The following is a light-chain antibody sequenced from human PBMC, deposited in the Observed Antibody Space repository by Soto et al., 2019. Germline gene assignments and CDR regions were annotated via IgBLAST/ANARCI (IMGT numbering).Light chain of an antibody. J-gene: IGLJ3*02. CDR2: SNN. V-gene: IGLV1-44*01. CDR1: SSNIGSNT. CDR3: AAWDDSLNGWV. Sequence: QSVLTQPPSASGTPGQRVTISCSGSSSNIGSNTVNWYQQLPGTAPKPLIYSNNQRPSGVPDRFSGSKSGTSASLAISGLQSEDEADYYCAAWDDSLNGWVFGGVTKLTVL.